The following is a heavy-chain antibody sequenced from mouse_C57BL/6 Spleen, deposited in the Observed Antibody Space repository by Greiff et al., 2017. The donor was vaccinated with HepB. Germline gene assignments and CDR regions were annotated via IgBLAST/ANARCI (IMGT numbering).Heavy chain of an antibody. V-gene: IGHV1-50*01. CDR2: IDPSDSYT. CDR3: ARRGITTVVASPHFDY. J-gene: IGHJ2*01. D-gene: IGHD1-1*01. Sequence: VQLQQPGAELVKPGASVKLSCKASGYTFTSYWMQWVKQRPGQGLEWIGEIDPSDSYTNYNHKFKGKATLTVDTSSSTSYMQLSSLTSEDSAVYYCARRGITTVVASPHFDYWGQGTTLTVSS. CDR1: GYTFTSYW.